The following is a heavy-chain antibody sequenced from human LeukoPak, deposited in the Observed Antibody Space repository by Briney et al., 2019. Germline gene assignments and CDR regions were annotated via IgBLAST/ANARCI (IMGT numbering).Heavy chain of an antibody. V-gene: IGHV3-21*06. J-gene: IGHJ4*02. CDR3: TRDSDWIFNLIDY. D-gene: IGHD3-3*01. Sequence: GGSLRLSCAASGFTFSRYSLNWVRQAPGKGLEWVSSIRGSSNFIYYADSMKGRFTISRDNAKNSLYLQMNSLRAENTAVYFCTRDSDWIFNLIDYWGQGTLVTVSS. CDR1: GFTFSRYS. CDR2: IRGSSNFI.